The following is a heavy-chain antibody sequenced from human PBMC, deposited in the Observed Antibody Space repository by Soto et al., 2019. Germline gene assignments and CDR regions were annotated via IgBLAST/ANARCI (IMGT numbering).Heavy chain of an antibody. Sequence: PVGSLRLSCAASGFTFSSYAMHGVRQAPGKGLEWVAVISYDGSNKYYADSVKGRFTISRDNSKNTLYLQMNSLRAEDTAVYYCAREGVFRGFGELLSDAFDIWGQGTMVTVSS. J-gene: IGHJ3*02. CDR3: AREGVFRGFGELLSDAFDI. V-gene: IGHV3-30-3*01. CDR1: GFTFSSYA. CDR2: ISYDGSNK. D-gene: IGHD3-10*01.